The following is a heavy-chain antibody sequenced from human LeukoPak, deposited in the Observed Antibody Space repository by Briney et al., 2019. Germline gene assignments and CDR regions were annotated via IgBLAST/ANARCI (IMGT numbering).Heavy chain of an antibody. Sequence: ASVKVSCKASGYTFTGYYMHWVRQAPGQGLEWMGWISPNSGGTNYAQKFQGRATMTRDTSISTAYMELSRLRSDDTAVYYCAKGRVVAGSRSLTYHWLDPWGQGTLVTVST. CDR3: AKGRVVAGSRSLTYHWLDP. CDR1: GYTFTGYY. J-gene: IGHJ5*02. CDR2: ISPNSGGT. D-gene: IGHD6-19*01. V-gene: IGHV1-2*02.